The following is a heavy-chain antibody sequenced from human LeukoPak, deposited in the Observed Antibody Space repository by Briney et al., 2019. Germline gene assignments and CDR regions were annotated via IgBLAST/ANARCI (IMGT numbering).Heavy chain of an antibody. CDR2: INPNSGDT. CDR1: GYTFTGYY. J-gene: IGHJ4*02. CDR3: ASIISSMQQSPFFY. D-gene: IGHD6-13*01. Sequence: ASVKVSCKASGYTFTGYYIRWVRQAPGQGLEWMGWINPNSGDTNYAQKFRGRVTMTRDTSISTAYMELSRLRSDATAMYYCASIISSMQQSPFFYWGQGTLLTVSS. V-gene: IGHV1-2*02.